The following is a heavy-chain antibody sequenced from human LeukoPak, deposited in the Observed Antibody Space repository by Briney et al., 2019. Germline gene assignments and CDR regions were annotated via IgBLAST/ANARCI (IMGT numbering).Heavy chain of an antibody. J-gene: IGHJ4*02. CDR3: ARDDTDGSSSDY. CDR1: GFTFSSYS. V-gene: IGHV3-21*01. Sequence: GGSLRLSCAASGFTFSSYSMNWVRQAPGKGLEWVSSISSSSYIYYADSVKGRFTISRDNAKNSLYLQMNSLRAEDTAVYYCARDDTDGSSSDYWGQGTLVTVSS. CDR2: ISSSSYI. D-gene: IGHD6-6*01.